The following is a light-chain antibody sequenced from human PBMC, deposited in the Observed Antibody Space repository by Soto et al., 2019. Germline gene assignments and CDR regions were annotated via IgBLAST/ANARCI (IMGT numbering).Light chain of an antibody. CDR2: KAS. J-gene: IGKJ2*01. Sequence: DVVMTQSPLSLPVTLGQPASISCRSSQSLVDTDGSTHLSWFQQMPGQSPRRLIYKASDRDSGVPDRFSGSGSGTDFTLKISRVEAEDVGIYYCMQGTHWPYTFGQGTKLEIK. CDR3: MQGTHWPYT. CDR1: QSLVDTDGSTH. V-gene: IGKV2-30*01.